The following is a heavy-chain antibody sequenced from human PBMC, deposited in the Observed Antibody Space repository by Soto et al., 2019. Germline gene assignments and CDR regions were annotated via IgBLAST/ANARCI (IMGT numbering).Heavy chain of an antibody. V-gene: IGHV4-34*01. J-gene: IGHJ6*02. CDR1: GGSFSGYY. CDR2: INHSGST. D-gene: IGHD6-19*01. Sequence: SETLSLTCAVYGGSFSGYYWSWIRQPPGKGLEWIGEINHSGSTNYNPSLKSRVTISVDTSKNQFSLKLSSVTAADTAVYYCARVRDSSGWSYYYYGMDVWGQGTTVTVSS. CDR3: ARVRDSSGWSYYYYGMDV.